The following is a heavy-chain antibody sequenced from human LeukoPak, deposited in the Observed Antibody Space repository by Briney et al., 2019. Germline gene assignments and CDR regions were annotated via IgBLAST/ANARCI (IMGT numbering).Heavy chain of an antibody. V-gene: IGHV3-33*08. Sequence: GGSLRLSCAASGFTFSSYAMNWVRQAPGKGLEWVAVIWYDGSNKYYADSVKGRFTISRDNSKNTLYLQMNSLRAEDTAVYYCAGNYGPYYFDYWGQGTLVTVSS. CDR2: IWYDGSNK. CDR1: GFTFSSYA. J-gene: IGHJ4*02. CDR3: AGNYGPYYFDY. D-gene: IGHD3-10*01.